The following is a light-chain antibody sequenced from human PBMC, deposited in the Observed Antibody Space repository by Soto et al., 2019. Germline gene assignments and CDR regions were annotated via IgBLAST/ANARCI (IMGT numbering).Light chain of an antibody. V-gene: IGKV3-20*01. CDR3: QQYGSSPLT. CDR1: QNVRSNE. CDR2: GAS. Sequence: PGARATLSCRASQNVRSNELAWYQQKPGQAPRLLIYGASSRATAIPDRVSGSGSGTDFTLTISRLEPDDFAVYYCQQYGSSPLTFGGGTKVEFK. J-gene: IGKJ4*01.